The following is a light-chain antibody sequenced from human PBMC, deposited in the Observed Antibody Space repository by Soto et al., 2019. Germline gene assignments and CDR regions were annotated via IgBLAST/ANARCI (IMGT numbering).Light chain of an antibody. Sequence: QAVLTQSPSASASLGASVKLTCTLSSGHSSYAIAWHQQQPEKGPRYLMKLNSDGSHSKGDGIPDRFSGSSSGAERYLTIASLQSEDEADYYCQTWGTGRGVFGGGTMLTVL. CDR3: QTWGTGRGV. CDR1: SGHSSYA. V-gene: IGLV4-69*01. CDR2: LNSDGSH. J-gene: IGLJ2*01.